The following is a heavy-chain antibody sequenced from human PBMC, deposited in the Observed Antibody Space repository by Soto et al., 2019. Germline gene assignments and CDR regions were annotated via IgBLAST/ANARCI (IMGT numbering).Heavy chain of an antibody. J-gene: IGHJ4*02. CDR2: IYYSGST. D-gene: IGHD3-10*01. Sequence: QVQLQESGPGLVKPSQTLSLTYTVSGGSISSGGYYWSWIRQHPGKGLEWIGYIYYSGSTYYNPSLKSRATISVDTSKNQFSLKLSSVTAADTAVYYCARETTYYYGSGSYSRPFDYWGQGTLVTVSS. CDR1: GGSISSGGYY. CDR3: ARETTYYYGSGSYSRPFDY. V-gene: IGHV4-31*03.